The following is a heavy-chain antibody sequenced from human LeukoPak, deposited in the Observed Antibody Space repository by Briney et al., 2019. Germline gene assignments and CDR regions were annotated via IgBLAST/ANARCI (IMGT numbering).Heavy chain of an antibody. J-gene: IGHJ4*02. D-gene: IGHD3-22*01. V-gene: IGHV4-30-4*01. CDR2: IYYSGST. CDR3: ARVVAYYDSSGYYFSGYYFDY. Sequence: SETLSLTCAVYGGSFSGYYWSWIRQPPGKGLEWIGYIYYSGSTYYNPSLKSRVTISVDTSKNQFSLKLSSVTAADTAVYYCARVVAYYDSSGYYFSGYYFDYWGQGTLVTVSS. CDR1: GGSFSGYY.